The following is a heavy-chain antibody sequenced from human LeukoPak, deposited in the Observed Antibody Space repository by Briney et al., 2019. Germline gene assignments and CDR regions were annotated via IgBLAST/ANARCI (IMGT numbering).Heavy chain of an antibody. CDR3: AKDGCITATCTDRFDY. J-gene: IGHJ4*02. D-gene: IGHD3-10*01. CDR1: GFTFSDYR. Sequence: GRSLRLSCAASGFTFSDYRMHWVRQAPGKGLEWVALISYDGTNKYYADSVKGRLTISRANSKNTLYLQMNSLRAQDTAVYYCAKDGCITATCTDRFDYWGQGTLVTVSS. CDR2: ISYDGTNK. V-gene: IGHV3-30*18.